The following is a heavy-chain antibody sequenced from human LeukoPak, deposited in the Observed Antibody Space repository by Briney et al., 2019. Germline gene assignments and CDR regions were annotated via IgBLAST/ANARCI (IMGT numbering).Heavy chain of an antibody. CDR3: AREDYSNYAPYFDY. V-gene: IGHV3-74*01. CDR2: IDPDGSST. D-gene: IGHD4-11*01. Sequence: GGSLRFSCEASGFTFSQYWMHWVRQAPGKGLVWVSRIDPDGSSTNYADSVKGRFTISRDNAKNTLYLQLNSLRAEDTAVYYCAREDYSNYAPYFDYWGQGTLVTVSS. CDR1: GFTFSQYW. J-gene: IGHJ4*02.